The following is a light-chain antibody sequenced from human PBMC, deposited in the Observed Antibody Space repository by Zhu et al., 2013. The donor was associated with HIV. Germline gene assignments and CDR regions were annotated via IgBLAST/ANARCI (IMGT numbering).Light chain of an antibody. J-gene: IGLJ1*01. CDR2: EVD. V-gene: IGLV2-8*01. CDR1: SSDFGGFNY. CDR3: SSTAGNDNHYV. Sequence: QSALTQPPSASGSPGQSVTISCTGTSSDFGGFNYVSWYQHHPGKAPKLIISEVDKRSSGVPDRFSGSKSANTASLTVSGLQAEDEADYYCSSTAGNDNHYVFGTGTKVTVL.